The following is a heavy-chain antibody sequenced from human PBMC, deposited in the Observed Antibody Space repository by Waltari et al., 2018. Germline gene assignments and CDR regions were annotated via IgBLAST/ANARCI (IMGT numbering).Heavy chain of an antibody. D-gene: IGHD6-13*01. Sequence: QVQLQESGPGLVKPSETLSLTCTVSGYSISSGYYWGWIRQPPGKGLEWIGSIYHSGSTYHHPSLKSRGTISVDTSKSQFYLKLSSVTAADTAVYYCARDLGSGSSSWYNWFDPWGQGTLVTVSS. J-gene: IGHJ5*02. CDR3: ARDLGSGSSSWYNWFDP. V-gene: IGHV4-38-2*02. CDR1: GYSISSGYY. CDR2: IYHSGST.